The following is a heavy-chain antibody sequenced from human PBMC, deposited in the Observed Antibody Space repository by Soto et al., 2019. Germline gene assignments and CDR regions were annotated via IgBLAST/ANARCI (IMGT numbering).Heavy chain of an antibody. V-gene: IGHV5-10-1*01. CDR1: GYNFTAVW. CDR2: IDPSDSYT. Sequence: PGESLKICCKASGYNFTAVWIHWVRQMPGKGLGWLGKIDPSDSYTNYSPSFEGHVTISTDNSIPTAYLQWSSLRASDTALYFCARVHKNWFDSWAQGTMVTVSS. J-gene: IGHJ5*01. CDR3: ARVHKNWFDS.